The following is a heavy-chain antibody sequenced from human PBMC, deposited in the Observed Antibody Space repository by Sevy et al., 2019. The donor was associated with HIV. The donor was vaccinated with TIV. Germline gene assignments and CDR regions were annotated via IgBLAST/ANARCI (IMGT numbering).Heavy chain of an antibody. CDR2: ISYDGSNK. CDR3: ARDNPNDCSGGSCYFPRYYYYYYGMDV. D-gene: IGHD2-15*01. CDR1: GFTFSSYA. V-gene: IGHV3-30-3*01. Sequence: GGSLRLSCAASGFTFSSYAMHWVRQAPGKGLEWVAVISYDGSNKYYADSVKGRFTISRDNSKNTLYRQMNSLRAEDTAVYYCARDNPNDCSGGSCYFPRYYYYYYGMDVWGQGTTVTVSS. J-gene: IGHJ6*02.